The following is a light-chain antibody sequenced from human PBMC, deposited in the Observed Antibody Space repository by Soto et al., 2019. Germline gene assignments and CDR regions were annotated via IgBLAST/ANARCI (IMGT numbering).Light chain of an antibody. CDR3: AAWDESLNGPI. J-gene: IGLJ2*01. CDR2: SNN. V-gene: IGLV1-44*01. Sequence: QSVPIQPSSASGTPGQRVIISCSGSRSNIGTNTVNWYQHLPETAPKLLIYSNNQRPSGVPDRFSGSKSGTSASLAISGLQPEDEADYYCAAWDESLNGPIFGGGTKLTVL. CDR1: RSNIGTNT.